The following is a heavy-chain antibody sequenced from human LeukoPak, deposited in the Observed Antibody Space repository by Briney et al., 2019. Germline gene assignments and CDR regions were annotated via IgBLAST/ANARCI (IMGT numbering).Heavy chain of an antibody. J-gene: IGHJ6*03. D-gene: IGHD3-16*01. V-gene: IGHV1-46*01. Sequence: ASVKVSCKASGYTFTMYYIHWVRQAPGQGLEWMGMINPSDGATTYAQRFQGRVTMTRDMSTTTVYMDLRSLRSEDTAVYFCAGEQRGGLSGSLGVLFASYYTYYYMDVWGRGTTVTVSS. CDR1: GYTFTMYY. CDR2: INPSDGAT. CDR3: AGEQRGGLSGSLGVLFASYYTYYYMDV.